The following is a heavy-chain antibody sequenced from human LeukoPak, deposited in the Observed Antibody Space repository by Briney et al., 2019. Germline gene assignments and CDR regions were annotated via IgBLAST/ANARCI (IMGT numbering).Heavy chain of an antibody. J-gene: IGHJ4*02. CDR1: GGSISSYY. V-gene: IGHV4-59*01. Sequence: PSETLSLTCTVSGGSISSYYWSWIRQPPGKGLEWIGYIYYSGSNNYNPSLKSRVTISVDTSKNQFSLKLSSVTAADTAVYYCARGARWLQLDYWGQGTLVTVSS. CDR2: IYYSGSN. CDR3: ARGARWLQLDY. D-gene: IGHD5-24*01.